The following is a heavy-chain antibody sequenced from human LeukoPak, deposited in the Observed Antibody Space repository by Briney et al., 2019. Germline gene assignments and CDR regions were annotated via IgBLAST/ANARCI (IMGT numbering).Heavy chain of an antibody. V-gene: IGHV4-34*01. J-gene: IGHJ6*03. Sequence: SETLSLTCGVSGGSLSFYYWSWIRQSPGKGLEWIAEISQNGDSNYNMSLKSRVTISLDKSKNQVSLKLNSVTAADTAVYYCARVVVVALYYYYYMDVWGKGTTVTVSS. D-gene: IGHD2-15*01. CDR1: GGSLSFYY. CDR3: ARVVVVALYYYYYMDV. CDR2: ISQNGDS.